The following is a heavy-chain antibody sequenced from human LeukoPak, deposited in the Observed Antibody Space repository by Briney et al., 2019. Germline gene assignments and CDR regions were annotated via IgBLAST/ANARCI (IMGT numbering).Heavy chain of an antibody. CDR2: IKQDGSEK. J-gene: IGHJ4*02. V-gene: IGHV3-7*01. D-gene: IGHD6-19*01. CDR1: GFTFSSYW. CDR3: ARNWGSSGWEYYFDY. Sequence: GGSLRLSCAASGFTFSSYWMSWVRQAPGKGLEWVANIKQDGSEKYYVDSVKGRFTISRDNAKNSLYLQMDSLRAEDTAVYYCARNWGSSGWEYYFDYWGQGTLVTVSS.